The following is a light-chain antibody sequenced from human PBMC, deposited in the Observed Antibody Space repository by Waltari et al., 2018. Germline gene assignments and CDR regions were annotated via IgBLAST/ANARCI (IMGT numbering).Light chain of an antibody. CDR1: KNDIGTYNF. CDR2: EAT. V-gene: IGLV2-23*01. CDR3: CSYAGGSRVI. J-gene: IGLJ2*01. Sequence: QSALTQPASLSGSPGQSITISCAGTKNDIGTYNFVSWFQQFPGQAPKLIVSEATKRPSGVSYRFSGSKSGNTASLTISGPQAEDEADYYCCSYAGGSRVIFGGGTKLTVL.